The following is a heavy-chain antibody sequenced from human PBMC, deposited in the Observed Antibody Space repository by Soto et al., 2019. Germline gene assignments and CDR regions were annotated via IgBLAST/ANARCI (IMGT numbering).Heavy chain of an antibody. CDR1: GFTFSSYT. CDR3: AKPPDYNWNDY. V-gene: IGHV3-23*01. J-gene: IGHJ4*02. CDR2: VSGSGGST. Sequence: EVQLLESGGGLVQPGVSLRLSCAASGFTFSSYTMSWVRQAPGKGLEWISAVSGSGGSTYYADSVKGRFTISRDNSKDTLYLQMNNLRAEDTAVYYCAKPPDYNWNDYWGQGTLVTVSS. D-gene: IGHD1-20*01.